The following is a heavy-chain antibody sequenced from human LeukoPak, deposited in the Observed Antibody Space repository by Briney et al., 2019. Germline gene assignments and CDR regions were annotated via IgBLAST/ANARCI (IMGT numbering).Heavy chain of an antibody. J-gene: IGHJ4*02. V-gene: IGHV3-15*01. CDR3: HLSGVNIKLRVTSPFDY. CDR1: GFTFSNAW. CDR2: IKSKTDGGTR. D-gene: IGHD3-10*01. Sequence: GGSLRLSCAASGFTFSNAWMSWVRQAPGKGLEWVGRIKSKTDGGTRDYAAPVKGRFTISRDDSKNTMNLQMNSVKKEDKDVYYSHLSGVNIKLRVTSPFDYWGQGTLVSVSS.